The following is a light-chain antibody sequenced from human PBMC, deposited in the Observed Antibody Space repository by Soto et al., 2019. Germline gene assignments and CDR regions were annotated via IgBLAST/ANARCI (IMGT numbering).Light chain of an antibody. V-gene: IGLV3-21*02. CDR2: DDN. J-gene: IGLJ2*01. CDR1: NIGSQS. Sequence: SSELTQPPSVSVAPGQSARIPCGGTNIGSQSVHWYQQKPGQAPVLVVYDDNDRPSGIPERFSGSKSGNTATLSITRVGAGDEADYYCQVWDSGTDHAVFGGGTKLTFL. CDR3: QVWDSGTDHAV.